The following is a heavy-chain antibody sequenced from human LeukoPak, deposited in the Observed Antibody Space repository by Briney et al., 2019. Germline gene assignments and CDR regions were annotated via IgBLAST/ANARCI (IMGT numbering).Heavy chain of an antibody. V-gene: IGHV3-23*01. Sequence: GGSLRLSCAASGFTFSSYAMSWVRQAPGGGLEWVSTISAGGGTTYYADSVKGRFTISRDNSKITLYLQMNSLRAEDTAVYYWAGDRSTYVYGSFDYGGKEPLVTVSS. D-gene: IGHD3-16*01. CDR3: AGDRSTYVYGSFDY. J-gene: IGHJ4*02. CDR2: ISAGGGTT. CDR1: GFTFSSYA.